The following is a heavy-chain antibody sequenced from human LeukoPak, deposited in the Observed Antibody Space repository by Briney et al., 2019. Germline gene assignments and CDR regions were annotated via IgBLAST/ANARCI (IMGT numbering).Heavy chain of an antibody. J-gene: IGHJ4*02. CDR1: GGSFSGYY. D-gene: IGHD3-10*01. CDR3: ARGNRGASGDY. Sequence: SETLSLTCAVYGGSFSGYYWNWIRQPPGKGLEWIGEINHSGSTNYNPSLKSRVTISVDTSKNQFSLKLSSVTAADTAVYYCARGNRGASGDYWGQGTPVTVSS. V-gene: IGHV4-34*01. CDR2: INHSGST.